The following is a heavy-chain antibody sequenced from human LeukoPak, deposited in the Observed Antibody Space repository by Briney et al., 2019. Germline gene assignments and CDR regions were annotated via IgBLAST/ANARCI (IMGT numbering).Heavy chain of an antibody. J-gene: IGHJ4*02. CDR3: ARVMVRGLGFLGY. V-gene: IGHV7-4-1*02. D-gene: IGHD3-10*01. CDR1: GYTFTNYA. CDR2: INTNTGNP. Sequence: ASVKVSCKASGYTFTNYAMNWVRQAPGQGLEWMGWINTNTGNPTYALGFTGRFVFSLDTSVSTAYLQISSLKADDTAVYYCARVMVRGLGFLGYWGQGTLVTVSA.